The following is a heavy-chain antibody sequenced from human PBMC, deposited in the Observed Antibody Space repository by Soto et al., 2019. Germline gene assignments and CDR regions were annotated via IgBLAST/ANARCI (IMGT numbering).Heavy chain of an antibody. D-gene: IGHD2-2*01. J-gene: IGHJ4*02. Sequence: GGSLRLSCAASGFTFSSYSMNWVRQAPGKGLEWVSSISSSSSYIYYADSVKGRFTISRDNAKNSLYLQMNSLRAEDTAVYYCAARSYCSSTSCSFDYWGQGTLVTVSS. CDR3: AARSYCSSTSCSFDY. CDR1: GFTFSSYS. V-gene: IGHV3-21*01. CDR2: ISSSSSYI.